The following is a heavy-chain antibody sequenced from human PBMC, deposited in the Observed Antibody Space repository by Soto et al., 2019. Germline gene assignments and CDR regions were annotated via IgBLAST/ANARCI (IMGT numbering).Heavy chain of an antibody. J-gene: IGHJ3*02. CDR1: GYSFTSYW. CDR2: IYPGDSDT. V-gene: IGHV5-51*01. D-gene: IGHD5-12*01. Sequence: PGESLKISCKGSGYSFTSYWIGWVRQMPGKGLEWMGIIYPGDSDTRYSPSFQGQVTISADKSISTAYLQWSSLKASDTAMYYCAGHRVEMATNGGFDIWGQGTMVTVSS. CDR3: AGHRVEMATNGGFDI.